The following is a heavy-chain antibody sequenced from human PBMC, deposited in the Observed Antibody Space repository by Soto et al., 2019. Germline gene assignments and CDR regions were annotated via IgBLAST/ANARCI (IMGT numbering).Heavy chain of an antibody. CDR3: ARDPWAADY. CDR1: GFTVSTKY. V-gene: IGHV3-66*01. J-gene: IGHJ4*02. D-gene: IGHD3-16*01. CDR2: IYSGGST. Sequence: EVQLVESGGGLVQPGGSLRLSCAASGFTVSTKYMSWVRQAPGKGLARVSVIYSGGSTFYADSVRGRFSISRDNSKNTVNLQMNSLRAEDTAVYYCARDPWAADYWGQGNLVTVSS.